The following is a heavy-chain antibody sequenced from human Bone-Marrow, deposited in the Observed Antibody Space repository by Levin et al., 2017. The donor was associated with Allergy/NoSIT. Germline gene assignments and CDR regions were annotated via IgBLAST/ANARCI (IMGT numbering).Heavy chain of an antibody. V-gene: IGHV3-23*01. J-gene: IGHJ4*02. CDR3: AKGAGWVAGAVALI. CDR2: ISGSGTST. CDR1: GFTFSSYA. Sequence: GGSLRLSCAASGFTFSSYAMSWVCQAPGKGLDWVSAISGSGTSTYYADSVKGRFTISRDNSMTTLYLQMNSLRAEDTAVYYCAKGAGWVAGAVALIWGQGTLVTVSS. D-gene: IGHD6-19*01.